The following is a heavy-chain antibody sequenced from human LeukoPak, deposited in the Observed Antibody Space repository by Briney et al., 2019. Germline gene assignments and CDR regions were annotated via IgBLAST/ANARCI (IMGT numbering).Heavy chain of an antibody. CDR1: GFTVDSNY. CDR2: IYTGGNT. D-gene: IGHD3-22*01. CDR3: ARGDDSGYYDYFDY. J-gene: IGHJ4*02. Sequence: GGSLRLSCAASGFTVDSNYLSWVRQAPGKGLEWVSTIYTGGNTYYAASVKGRFTISRNFTKNTVFLHMNSLRAEDTAMYYCARGDDSGYYDYFDYWGQGALVTVSS. V-gene: IGHV3-53*01.